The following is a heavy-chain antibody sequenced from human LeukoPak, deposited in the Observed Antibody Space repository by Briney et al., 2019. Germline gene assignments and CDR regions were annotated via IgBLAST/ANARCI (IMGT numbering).Heavy chain of an antibody. D-gene: IGHD6-13*01. CDR1: GYTFTGYY. Sequence: ASVKVSCKASGYTFTGYYMHWVRQAPGQGLEWMGWINPNSGGTNYAQKFQGRVTMTRDTSINTSYMELSRLRSDDTAVYYCAKIVGSSSWFLGGGYFDYWGQGTLVTVSS. V-gene: IGHV1-2*02. J-gene: IGHJ4*02. CDR3: AKIVGSSSWFLGGGYFDY. CDR2: INPNSGGT.